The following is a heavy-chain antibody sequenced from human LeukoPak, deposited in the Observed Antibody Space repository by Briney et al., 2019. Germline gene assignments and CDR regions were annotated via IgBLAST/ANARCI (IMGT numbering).Heavy chain of an antibody. Sequence: PGGSLRLSCAASGFTFSSYNMNWVRQAPGKGLEWVSSISSSSNYIYYADSVKGRFTISRDNAKNSLYLQMNSLRAVDTAVYYCARDFLTILGAFDIWGQGTMVTVS. CDR2: ISSSSNYI. CDR3: ARDFLTILGAFDI. V-gene: IGHV3-21*01. CDR1: GFTFSSYN. D-gene: IGHD3-9*01. J-gene: IGHJ3*02.